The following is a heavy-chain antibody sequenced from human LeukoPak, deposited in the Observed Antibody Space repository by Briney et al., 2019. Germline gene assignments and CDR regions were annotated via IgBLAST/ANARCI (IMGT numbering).Heavy chain of an antibody. Sequence: ASVKVSCKASGYTFTGYYMHWVRQAPGQGLEWMGWINPNSGGTNYAQKFHGRVTMTRDTSISTAYMELCRLRSDDTAVYYCAREKNRSLGYSYGLASWGQGTLVTVSS. D-gene: IGHD5-18*01. J-gene: IGHJ5*02. V-gene: IGHV1-2*02. CDR1: GYTFTGYY. CDR3: AREKNRSLGYSYGLAS. CDR2: INPNSGGT.